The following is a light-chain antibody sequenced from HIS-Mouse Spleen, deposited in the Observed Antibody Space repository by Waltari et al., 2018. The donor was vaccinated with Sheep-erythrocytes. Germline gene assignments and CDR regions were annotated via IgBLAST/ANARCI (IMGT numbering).Light chain of an antibody. CDR1: SSDVGSYNL. V-gene: IGLV2-23*01. Sequence: QSALTPPASVSGSPGQSITISCTGTSSDVGSYNLVSWYQQHPGKAPKLMIYEGSKRPSGVSNLFSGSKSGNTASLTISGLQAEDEADYYCCSYAGSSTPWVFGGGTKLTVL. J-gene: IGLJ3*02. CDR3: CSYAGSSTPWV. CDR2: EGS.